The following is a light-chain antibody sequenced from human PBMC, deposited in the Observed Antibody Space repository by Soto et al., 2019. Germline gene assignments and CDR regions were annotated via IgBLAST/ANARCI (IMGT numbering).Light chain of an antibody. CDR2: EAS. J-gene: IGKJ4*01. V-gene: IGKV3-11*01. CDR3: QQRSNWPLT. Sequence: EIVLTQSPATLSLSPGESATLSCRASKSVSSYLAWYQQKVGQAPRLLIYEASNRATGIPARFSGSGSGTDFTLTISSLEPEDFAVYYCQQRSNWPLTFGGGTKVEIK. CDR1: KSVSSY.